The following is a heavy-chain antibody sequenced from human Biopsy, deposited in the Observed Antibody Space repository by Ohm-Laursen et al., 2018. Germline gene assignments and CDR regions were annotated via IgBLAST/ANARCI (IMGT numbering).Heavy chain of an antibody. V-gene: IGHV3-66*01. Sequence: GSLRLSCSASEFNVDRNHMNWVRQAPGKGLEWVSMIHGSGRTDYADSVKGRFTVSRDNSKDTVYLQINALRVDDTAMYYCAGAGGHSFWGQGALVTVSS. J-gene: IGHJ4*02. CDR2: IHGSGRT. CDR1: EFNVDRNH. D-gene: IGHD3-16*01. CDR3: AGAGGHSF.